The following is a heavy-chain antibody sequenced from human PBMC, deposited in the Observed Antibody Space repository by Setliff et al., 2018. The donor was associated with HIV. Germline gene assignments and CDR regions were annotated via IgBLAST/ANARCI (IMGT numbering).Heavy chain of an antibody. CDR2: ISTYSDET. J-gene: IGHJ6*02. CDR1: GYTFTAYG. CDR3: ARGRYNSRIDV. D-gene: IGHD5-18*01. V-gene: IGHV1-18*01. Sequence: ASVKVSCKPSGYTFTAYGLSWVRQAPGRGIEWMGWISTYSDETSYAQRLQGRLTMTWNTSTNTAYMELRSLTSDDTAVYYCARGRYNSRIDVWGQGTTVTVSS.